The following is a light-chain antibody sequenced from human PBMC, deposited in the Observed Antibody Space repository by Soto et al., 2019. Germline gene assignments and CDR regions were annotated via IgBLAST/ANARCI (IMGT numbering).Light chain of an antibody. V-gene: IGKV3-20*01. J-gene: IGKJ1*01. Sequence: EIVMMQFPATLSVSPGERATLSCRASQSVASRNLAWYQQKSGQAPRLLIYGASSRAIHTPDRFSGSGSGTDFTLTISGLEPEDFAVYYCQHFGNSLWTFGQGTKVDIK. CDR2: GAS. CDR3: QHFGNSLWT. CDR1: QSVASRN.